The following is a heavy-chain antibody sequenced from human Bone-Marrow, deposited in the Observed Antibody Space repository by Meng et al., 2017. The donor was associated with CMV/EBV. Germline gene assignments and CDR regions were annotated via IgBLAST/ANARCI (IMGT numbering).Heavy chain of an antibody. D-gene: IGHD3-10*01. CDR1: GFTVSANY. V-gene: IGHV3-53*01. CDR3: TKSPRNLSGVYYYGMDV. Sequence: LSLTCAASGFTVSANYMSWVRQAPGKGLEWVSIIYNGGSTYYTDAVKGRFTISRDHSKNTVYLQMNSLRAEDTAVYYCTKSPRNLSGVYYYGMDVWGQGTTVTVSS. J-gene: IGHJ6*02. CDR2: IYNGGST.